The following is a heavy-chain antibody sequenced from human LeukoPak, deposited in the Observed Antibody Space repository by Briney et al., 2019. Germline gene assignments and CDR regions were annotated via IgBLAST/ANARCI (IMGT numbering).Heavy chain of an antibody. Sequence: ASVTVSCTASGYTFTSYGISWVRQAPGQGLEWMGGFDPEDGETTYAQKFQGRVTMTEDTSTDTAYMELSSLRSEDTAVYYCATIPLGPSGELLWYFDYWGQGTLVTVSS. CDR3: ATIPLGPSGELLWYFDY. CDR2: FDPEDGET. V-gene: IGHV1-24*01. D-gene: IGHD1-26*01. J-gene: IGHJ4*02. CDR1: GYTFTSYG.